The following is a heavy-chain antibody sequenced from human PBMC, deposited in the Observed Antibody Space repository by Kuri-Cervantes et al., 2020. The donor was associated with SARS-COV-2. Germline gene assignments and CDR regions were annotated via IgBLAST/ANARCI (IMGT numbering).Heavy chain of an antibody. V-gene: IGHV3-7*03. Sequence: GGSLRLSCAASGFSFSDYWMTWVRQIPGKGLEWVANINENGGEKAYIDSVKGRFTISRGNARKSLYLQMDNLRADDTAIYFCARENWGSGDAFDLWGQGTMVTVSS. CDR2: INENGGEK. CDR3: ARENWGSGDAFDL. CDR1: GFSFSDYW. D-gene: IGHD3-16*01. J-gene: IGHJ3*01.